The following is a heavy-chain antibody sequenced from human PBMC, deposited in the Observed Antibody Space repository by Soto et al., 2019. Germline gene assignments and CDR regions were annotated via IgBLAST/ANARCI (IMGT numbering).Heavy chain of an antibody. Sequence: QLHLVQSGAVVKKPGASVTVSCSASGYPFTAYYMHWVRQAPGRGLEWMGGINPATGAAKYTQTFRGRVTMTRDPSTSTVFMELSGLTSEDTAVFYCARGGGVGVAGSAAFDMWGQGTLVTVSS. J-gene: IGHJ3*02. D-gene: IGHD3-3*01. CDR3: ARGGGVGVAGSAAFDM. CDR1: GYPFTAYY. V-gene: IGHV1-2*02. CDR2: INPATGAA.